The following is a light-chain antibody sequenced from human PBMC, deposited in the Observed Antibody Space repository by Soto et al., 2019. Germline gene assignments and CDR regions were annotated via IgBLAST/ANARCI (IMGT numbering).Light chain of an antibody. CDR2: GAS. CDR1: QVTSRY. J-gene: IGKJ5*01. Sequence: SPGTLSLYPGEGATLSCRASQVTSRYLSWYQQRPGQAPRLLIYGASSRATGIPDRSSGSGSGTDFTLTISRLEPEDFAVYYCQQYSTSPISFGQGTRLEIK. V-gene: IGKV3-20*01. CDR3: QQYSTSPIS.